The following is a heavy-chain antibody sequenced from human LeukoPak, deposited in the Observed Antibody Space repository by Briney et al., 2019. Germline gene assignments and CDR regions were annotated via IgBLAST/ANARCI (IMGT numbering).Heavy chain of an antibody. V-gene: IGHV1-46*01. CDR1: GYTFTSYY. Sequence: ASVKVSCKASGYTFTSYYMHWVRQAPGQGLEWMGIINPSGGSTSYAQKFQGRVTMTRDTSTSTVYMELSSLRSEDTAVYYCARDLGGIAVEVNWFDPWGQGTLVTVSS. D-gene: IGHD6-19*01. J-gene: IGHJ5*02. CDR2: INPSGGST. CDR3: ARDLGGIAVEVNWFDP.